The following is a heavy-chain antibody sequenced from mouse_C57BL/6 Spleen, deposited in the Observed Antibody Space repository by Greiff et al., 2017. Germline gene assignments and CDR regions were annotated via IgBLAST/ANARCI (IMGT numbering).Heavy chain of an antibody. CDR1: GYTFTGYW. J-gene: IGHJ3*01. Sequence: QVQLQQSGAELMKPGASVKFSCKATGYTFTGYWIAWVKQRPGHGLEWIGEILPGSGSTTYNEKFKGKATFTADTSSNTAYMQLSSLTTEDSAIYYCARVKLGFFADWGQGTLVTVSA. V-gene: IGHV1-9*01. CDR3: ARVKLGFFAD. D-gene: IGHD4-1*01. CDR2: ILPGSGST.